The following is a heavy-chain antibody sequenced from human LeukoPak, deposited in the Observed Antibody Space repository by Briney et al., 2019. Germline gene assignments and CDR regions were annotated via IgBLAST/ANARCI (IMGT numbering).Heavy chain of an antibody. J-gene: IGHJ4*02. V-gene: IGHV1-69*05. CDR3: ARVHLGSSWSFDY. D-gene: IGHD6-13*01. CDR2: ITPIFGTA. CDR1: GGTFSSYA. Sequence: GASVKVSCKASGGTFSSYAISWVRQAPGQGLEWMGRITPIFGTANYAQKFQGRVTITTDESTSTAYMELSSLRSEDTAVYYCARVHLGSSWSFDYWGQGTPVTVSS.